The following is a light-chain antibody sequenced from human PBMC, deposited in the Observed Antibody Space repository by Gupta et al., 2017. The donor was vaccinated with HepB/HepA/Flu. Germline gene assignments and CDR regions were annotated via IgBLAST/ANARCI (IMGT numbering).Light chain of an antibody. J-gene: IGKJ4*01. Sequence: DIQLTQSQSSLFAFVGDRVTITCRTSQSISTCLNWYQQKAGRAPKLLIYTASSLQSGVPSRFSGSGSGTDFTLTISSLQPEDFATYYCQQSYITPLTFGGGTKVEI. CDR1: QSISTC. CDR2: TAS. CDR3: QQSYITPLT. V-gene: IGKV1-39*01.